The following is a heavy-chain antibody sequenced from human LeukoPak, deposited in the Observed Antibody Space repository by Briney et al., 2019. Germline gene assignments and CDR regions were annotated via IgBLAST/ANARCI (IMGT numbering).Heavy chain of an antibody. CDR2: IYTSGST. D-gene: IGHD6-13*01. V-gene: IGHV4-61*02. CDR1: GGSISSGSYY. J-gene: IGHJ5*02. CDR3: ARDKGIAAPNWFDP. Sequence: PSETLSLTCTVSGGSISSGSYYWSWIRQLAGKGLEWIGRIYTSGSTNYNPSLKSRVTISVDTSKNQFSLKLSSVTAADTAVYYCARDKGIAAPNWFDPWGQGTLVTVSS.